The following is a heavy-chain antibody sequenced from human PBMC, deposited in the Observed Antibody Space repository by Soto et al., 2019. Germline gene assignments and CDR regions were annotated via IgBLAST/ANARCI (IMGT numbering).Heavy chain of an antibody. V-gene: IGHV3-9*01. CDR1: GGNFVDYA. J-gene: IGHJ3*02. Sequence: GVPQRHCYAASGGNFVDYAVHWIRQAPGKGLEWVSGISWNSGSIGYADSVKGRFTISRDNAKNSLYLQMNSLRAEDTALYYCAKDKIVGVFDAFDIWGQGTMVTVSS. CDR3: AKDKIVGVFDAFDI. CDR2: ISWNSGSI. D-gene: IGHD1-26*01.